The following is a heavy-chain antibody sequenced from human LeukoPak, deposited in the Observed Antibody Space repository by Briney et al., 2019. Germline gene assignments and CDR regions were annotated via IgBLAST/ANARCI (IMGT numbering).Heavy chain of an antibody. CDR3: ARGGTMVRGVNALGNYGMDV. CDR1: GVTFSSYD. Sequence: ASVKVSCKAPGVTFSSYDFNWVRQATGQGLEWMGWMNPNSGNTGFAQKFQGRVTLTRDTSISTAYMELSNLRSDDTAVYYCARGGTMVRGVNALGNYGMDVWGQGTTVTVSS. V-gene: IGHV1-8*01. CDR2: MNPNSGNT. J-gene: IGHJ6*02. D-gene: IGHD3-10*01.